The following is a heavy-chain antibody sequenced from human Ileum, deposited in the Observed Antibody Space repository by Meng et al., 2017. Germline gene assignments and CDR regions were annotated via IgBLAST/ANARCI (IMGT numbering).Heavy chain of an antibody. CDR1: GYSFTNYG. CDR3: ARGRHCSSTTCYLSDS. J-gene: IGHJ4*02. V-gene: IGHV1-18*01. CDR2: TSTYNSNR. Sequence: QVHLVQSGPEVRKPGASVKVSCQASGYSFTNYGINWVRQAPGKGLEWMGWTSTYNSNRNYAQSLQGRVTMTTDTSTTTAYMELRSLTFDDTAGYYCARGRHCSSTTCYLSDSWGQGTLVTVSS. D-gene: IGHD2-2*01.